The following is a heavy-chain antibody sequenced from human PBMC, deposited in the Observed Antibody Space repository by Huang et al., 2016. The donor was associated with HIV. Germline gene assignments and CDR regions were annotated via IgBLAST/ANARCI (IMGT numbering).Heavy chain of an antibody. CDR3: ARDATKNPRGWFDP. CDR2: INHLGSP. Sequence: QVQLQQWGAQLLKSAETLSLTCAVYGGSLSGYYWSWLRQAPGKGLEWIGEINHLGSPNYNPSLKSRVSMSVDGSKKQFSLTLQAITDADTAMYYCARDATKNPRGWFDPWGQGTLVTGSS. V-gene: IGHV4-34*01. J-gene: IGHJ5*02. D-gene: IGHD1-1*01. CDR1: GGSLSGYY.